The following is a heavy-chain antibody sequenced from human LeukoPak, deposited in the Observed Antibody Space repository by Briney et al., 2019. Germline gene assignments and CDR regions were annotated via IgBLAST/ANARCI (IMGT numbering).Heavy chain of an antibody. CDR3: ARGVCSSTSCYAGTTD. CDR2: IYYSGST. CDR1: GGSISSYY. V-gene: IGHV4-30-4*08. D-gene: IGHD2-2*01. Sequence: PSETLSLTCTVSGGSISSYYWSWIRQPPGKGQEWIGYIYYSGSTYYNPSLKSRVTISVDTSKNQFSLKLSSVTAADTAVYYCARGVCSSTSCYAGTTDWGQGTLVTVSS. J-gene: IGHJ4*02.